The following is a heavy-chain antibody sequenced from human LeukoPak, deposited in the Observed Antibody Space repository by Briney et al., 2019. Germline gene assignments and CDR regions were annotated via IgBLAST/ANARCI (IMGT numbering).Heavy chain of an antibody. Sequence: GGSLRLSCAASGFTFSSYEMNWVRQAPGKGLEWVSYISSSGSTIYYADSVKGRFTISRDNAKNTLYLQMNSLRAEDTAVYYCARASSRYGDYWGQGTLVTVSS. D-gene: IGHD6-6*01. CDR1: GFTFSSYE. V-gene: IGHV3-48*03. CDR3: ARASSRYGDY. CDR2: ISSSGSTI. J-gene: IGHJ4*02.